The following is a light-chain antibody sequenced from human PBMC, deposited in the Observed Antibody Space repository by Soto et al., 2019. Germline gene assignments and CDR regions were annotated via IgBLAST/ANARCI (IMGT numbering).Light chain of an antibody. CDR3: SSYAGSDNYV. Sequence: QSALTQPPSASGSPGQSVSISCTGTSSDVGPYNYVSWYQQHPGKAPKLIIYEVSKRPSGVPDRFSGSKSGNAASLTVSGLQAEDEADYYCSSYAGSDNYVFGTGTKLTVL. J-gene: IGLJ1*01. V-gene: IGLV2-8*01. CDR2: EVS. CDR1: SSDVGPYNY.